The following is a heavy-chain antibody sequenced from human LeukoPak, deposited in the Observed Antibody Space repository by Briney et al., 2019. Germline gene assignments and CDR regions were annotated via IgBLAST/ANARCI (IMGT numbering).Heavy chain of an antibody. J-gene: IGHJ6*03. CDR1: GYTFTGYY. CDR3: ASQTYYDFWSGHYYYYYMDV. D-gene: IGHD3-3*01. V-gene: IGHV1-2*02. CDR2: INPNSGGT. Sequence: AASVKVSCKAAGYTFTGYYMHWVRQAPGQGLEWMGWINPNSGGTNYAQKFQGRVTMTMDTSISTAYMELSRLTSDDTAVYYCASQTYYDFWSGHYYYYYMDVWGKGTTVTVSS.